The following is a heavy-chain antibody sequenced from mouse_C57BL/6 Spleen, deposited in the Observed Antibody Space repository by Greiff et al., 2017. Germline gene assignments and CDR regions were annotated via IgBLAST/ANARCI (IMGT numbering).Heavy chain of an antibody. J-gene: IGHJ2*01. CDR2: IYPGDGDT. CDR3: ARKRDITTVVDY. Sequence: VQLQQSGPELVKPGASVKISCKASGYAFSSSWMNWVKQRPGKGLEWIGRIYPGDGDTNYNGKFKGKATLTADKSSSTAYMQLSSLTSEDSAVYFCARKRDITTVVDYWGQGTTLTVSS. CDR1: GYAFSSSW. V-gene: IGHV1-82*01. D-gene: IGHD1-1*01.